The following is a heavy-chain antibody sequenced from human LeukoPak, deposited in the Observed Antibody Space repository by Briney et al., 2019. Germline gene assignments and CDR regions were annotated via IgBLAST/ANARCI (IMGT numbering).Heavy chain of an antibody. V-gene: IGHV3-23*01. CDR1: GFTFSSYA. J-gene: IGHJ4*02. Sequence: PGGSLRLSCAASGFTFSSYAMSWVRQAPGKGLEWVSIVSGSGGSTYYADSVKGRFTISRDNSKNTLYLQMNSLRAEDTAVYYCAKHMGLLGTTLLHWGQGTLVTVSS. CDR3: AKHMGLLGTTLLH. CDR2: VSGSGGST. D-gene: IGHD1-26*01.